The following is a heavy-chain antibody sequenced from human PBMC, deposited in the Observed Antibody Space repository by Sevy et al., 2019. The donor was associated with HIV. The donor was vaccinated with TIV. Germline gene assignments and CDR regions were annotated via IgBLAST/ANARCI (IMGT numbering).Heavy chain of an antibody. Sequence: SETLSLTCSVSGGSISSSSYYWGWIRQPPGKGLEWIGSLYSTGSTSYNPSLRSRVTVSEDTSKNQFSLKLDSVSAADTAFYYGATPHANGWYEGTGGYFDVWGRGTLVTVSS. CDR2: LYSTGST. CDR3: ATPHANGWYEGTGGYFDV. J-gene: IGHJ2*01. V-gene: IGHV4-39*01. D-gene: IGHD6-19*01. CDR1: GGSISSSSYY.